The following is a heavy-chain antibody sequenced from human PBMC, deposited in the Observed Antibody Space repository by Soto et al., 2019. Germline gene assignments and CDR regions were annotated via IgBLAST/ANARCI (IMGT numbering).Heavy chain of an antibody. Sequence: QGQLEQSGAEVRRPGSSVKVSCKASGGSFSSYSISWVRQAPGHRLEWMGRIVPVLGTANSAQKFQGRVAFSADVSTATAYMELRSLRSDDTAIYFCARDSPGGGYYYGMDVWGQGTTVIVSS. J-gene: IGHJ6*02. CDR2: IVPVLGTA. D-gene: IGHD3-16*01. V-gene: IGHV1-69*01. CDR1: GGSFSSYS. CDR3: ARDSPGGGYYYGMDV.